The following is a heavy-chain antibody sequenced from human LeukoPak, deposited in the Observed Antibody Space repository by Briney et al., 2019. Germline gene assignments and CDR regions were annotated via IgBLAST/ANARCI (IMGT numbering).Heavy chain of an antibody. CDR2: IIPILGIA. J-gene: IGHJ4*02. CDR3: ARDITMVRGVPRFAY. D-gene: IGHD3-10*01. V-gene: IGHV1-69*04. CDR1: GGTFSSYA. Sequence: SVKVSCKASGGTFSSYAISWVRQAPGQGLEWMGRIIPILGIANYAQKFQGRVTITADKSTSTAYMELSSLRSEDPAVYYCARDITMVRGVPRFAYWGQGTLVPVSS.